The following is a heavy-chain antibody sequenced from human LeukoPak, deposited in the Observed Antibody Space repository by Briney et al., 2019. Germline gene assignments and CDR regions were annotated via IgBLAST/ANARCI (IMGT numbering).Heavy chain of an antibody. D-gene: IGHD2-2*01. J-gene: IGHJ4*02. CDR1: GGSISSGGYS. CDR2: IYYSGST. CDR3: ARGCSSTTCHLLDY. V-gene: IGHV4-31*03. Sequence: SQTLSLTCTVSGGSISSGGYSWSWIRQHPGKGLEWIVYIYYSGSTYYNPSLKSRVTISVDTSKNQFSLKLSSVTAADTAVYYCARGCSSTTCHLLDYWGQGTLVTVSS.